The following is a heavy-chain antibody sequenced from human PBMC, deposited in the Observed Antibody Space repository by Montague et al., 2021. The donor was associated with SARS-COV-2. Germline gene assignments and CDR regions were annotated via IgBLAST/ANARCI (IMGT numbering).Heavy chain of an antibody. Sequence: SLRLSCAASGFSFSNFGMHWVRQAPGKGLEWLAVISYDGSVEYYADFLRGRFSISKDNSKYTVYLQMNSLRPEDTAVYFCAKNRAIFWFGEGRESMDAWGQGTTVIVS. D-gene: IGHD3-10*01. V-gene: IGHV3-30*18. CDR3: AKNRAIFWFGEGRESMDA. J-gene: IGHJ6*02. CDR1: GFSFSNFG. CDR2: ISYDGSVE.